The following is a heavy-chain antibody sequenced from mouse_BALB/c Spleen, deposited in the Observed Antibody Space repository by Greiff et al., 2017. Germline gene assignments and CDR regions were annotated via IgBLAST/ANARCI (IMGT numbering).Heavy chain of an antibody. J-gene: IGHJ3*01. Sequence: DVKLVESGGGLVQPGGSLKLSCAASGFTFSSYGMSWVRQTPDKRLELVATINSNGGSTYYPDSVKGRFTISRDNAKNTLYLQMSSLKSEDTAMYYCARGYYGYDGFAYWGQGTLVTVSA. D-gene: IGHD2-2*01. CDR1: GFTFSSYG. CDR3: ARGYYGYDGFAY. CDR2: INSNGGST. V-gene: IGHV5-6-3*01.